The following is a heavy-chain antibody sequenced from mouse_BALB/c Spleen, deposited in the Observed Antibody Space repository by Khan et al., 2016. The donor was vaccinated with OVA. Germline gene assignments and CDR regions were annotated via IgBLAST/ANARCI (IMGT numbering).Heavy chain of an antibody. Sequence: VQLVESGPGLVAPSQNLSITCTVSGFSLSDYGVSWIRQPPGKGLEWLGVIWGGGSTYYNSALKSRLNISKDNSKSQVFLNMSSLQSDDTAMFYCAKEVWSYYYTLDYWGQGTSVTVSS. CDR3: AKEVWSYYYTLDY. CDR1: GFSLSDYG. J-gene: IGHJ4*01. V-gene: IGHV2-6-5*01. CDR2: IWGGGST.